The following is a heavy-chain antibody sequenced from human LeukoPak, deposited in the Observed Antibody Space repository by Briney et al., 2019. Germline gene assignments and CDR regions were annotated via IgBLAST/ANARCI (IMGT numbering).Heavy chain of an antibody. V-gene: IGHV4-39*01. D-gene: IGHD1-1*01. CDR1: GGSISSGSYN. CDR3: ARRKGGGQEVRKGFDP. J-gene: IGHJ5*02. Sequence: SETLSLTCTVSGGSISSGSYNWGWVRQSPGKGLEWIGSIYFSGSTYYNPSLKSRLSISVNTSKNQFSLKLSSVTAEDTAVYYCARRKGGGQEVRKGFDPWGQGTLVTVSS. CDR2: IYFSGST.